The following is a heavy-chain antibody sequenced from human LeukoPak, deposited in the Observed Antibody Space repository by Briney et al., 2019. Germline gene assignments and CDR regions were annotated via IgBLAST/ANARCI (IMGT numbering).Heavy chain of an antibody. CDR1: GGSFSSYY. Sequence: SETLSLTCAVYGGSFSSYYWSWIRQPPGKGLEWIGYIYYSGSTNYNPSLKSRVTISVDTSKNQFSLKLSSVTAADTAVYYCARYSGWYDPYYYYYMDVWGKGTTVTISS. D-gene: IGHD6-19*01. V-gene: IGHV4-59*01. J-gene: IGHJ6*03. CDR3: ARYSGWYDPYYYYYMDV. CDR2: IYYSGST.